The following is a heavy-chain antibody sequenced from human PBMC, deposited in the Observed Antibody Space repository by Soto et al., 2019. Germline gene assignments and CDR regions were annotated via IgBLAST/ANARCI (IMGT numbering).Heavy chain of an antibody. D-gene: IGHD2-21*01. V-gene: IGHV3-7*01. J-gene: IGHJ4*02. CDR2: IKEDGSEK. Sequence: EVHLVESGGGLVQPGGSLRLSCAASGFTFTSYWMSWVRQAPGKGLEWVANIKEDGSEKYYVDSVKGRFTISRDNAKNSLFLRMNSLSAEDTAVYYCARRGDDFDYWGQGTLVTVSS. CDR1: GFTFTSYW. CDR3: ARRGDDFDY.